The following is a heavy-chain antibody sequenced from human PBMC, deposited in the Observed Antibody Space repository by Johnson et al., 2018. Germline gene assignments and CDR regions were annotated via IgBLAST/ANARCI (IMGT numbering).Heavy chain of an antibody. J-gene: IGHJ3*02. D-gene: IGHD2-15*01. CDR2: ISYDGSNE. CDR1: GFTFSNHD. Sequence: QVQLVESGGGVVQPGRSLRLSCVASGFTFSNHDMHWVRQAPGKGLEWVTVISYDGSNESYGGCVKGRFTISRDNSKNTLHLQKTSLRTEDTAVYYCAVWYHWLHSFDIWGQGTMVTVSS. CDR3: AVWYHWLHSFDI. V-gene: IGHV3-30*03.